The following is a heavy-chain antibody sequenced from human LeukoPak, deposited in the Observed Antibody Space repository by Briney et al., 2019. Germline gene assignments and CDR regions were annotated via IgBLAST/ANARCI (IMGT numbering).Heavy chain of an antibody. J-gene: IGHJ6*02. V-gene: IGHV3-11*01. CDR2: ISSSGSTI. CDR3: ARDKYYARASYGMDV. CDR1: GFTFSSYW. Sequence: GGSLRLSCAASGFTFSSYWMSWFRQAPGKGLEWFSYISSSGSTIYYADSVKGRFTISRDNAKNSLYLQMNSLRAEDTAVYYCARDKYYARASYGMDVWGQGTTVTVSS. D-gene: IGHD1-26*01.